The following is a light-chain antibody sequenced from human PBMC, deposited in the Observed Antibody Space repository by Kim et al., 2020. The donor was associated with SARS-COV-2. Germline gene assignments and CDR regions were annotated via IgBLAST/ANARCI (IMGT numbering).Light chain of an antibody. CDR1: QNISNY. J-gene: IGKJ4*01. V-gene: IGKV1-33*01. Sequence: DIQMTQSPSSLSASVGDRVTITCRASQNISNYLNWYQQKPGKAPKLLIYDTSTLETGVSSRFSGSGSGTDFTFTITNLQPDDVATYYCQHYRNLPLTFGRGTKVDIK. CDR3: QHYRNLPLT. CDR2: DTS.